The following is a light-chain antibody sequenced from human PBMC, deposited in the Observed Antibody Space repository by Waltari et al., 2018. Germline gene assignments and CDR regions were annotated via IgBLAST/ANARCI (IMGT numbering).Light chain of an antibody. J-gene: IGLJ3*02. CDR1: TGVFGGFTL. Sequence: ALPHPAPGSGPPGRPFTIPGPGPTGVFGGFTLVSWYQQHPGKAPKLMIYEGSKRPSGVSNRFSGSKSGNTASLTISGLQAEDEADYYCCSYAGSSTWVFGGGTKLTVL. CDR2: EGS. CDR3: CSYAGSSTWV. V-gene: IGLV2-23*01.